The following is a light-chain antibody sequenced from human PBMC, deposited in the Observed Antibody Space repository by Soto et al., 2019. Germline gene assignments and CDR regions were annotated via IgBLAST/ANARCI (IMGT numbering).Light chain of an antibody. V-gene: IGKV1D-16*01. J-gene: IGKJ5*01. CDR1: QDIGSH. CDR3: QQFRSFPIT. CDR2: FAS. Sequence: DNQMTQSPSILSAYVKDRVTITCRASQDIGSHLARYQQKPEKAPKSLIYFASTLQSGVPSRFSASGSGTDFTLTISSLQPEDFATYYCQQFRSFPITFGQGTRLENK.